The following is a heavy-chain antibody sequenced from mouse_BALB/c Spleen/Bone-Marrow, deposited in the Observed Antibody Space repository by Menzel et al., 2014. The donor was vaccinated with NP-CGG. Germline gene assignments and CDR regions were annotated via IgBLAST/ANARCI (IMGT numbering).Heavy chain of an antibody. CDR3: TRREGNYAFAY. Sequence: QVQLQQSGAELVRPGASVKLSCKASGYTFTSYWINWVKQRPGQGLEWIGNIYPSDSYTNYNQKFKDKATLTVDKSSSTAYMQLSSPTSEDSAVHYCTRREGNYAFAYWGQGTLVTVSA. CDR1: GYTFTSYW. D-gene: IGHD2-1*01. V-gene: IGHV1-69*02. J-gene: IGHJ3*01. CDR2: IYPSDSYT.